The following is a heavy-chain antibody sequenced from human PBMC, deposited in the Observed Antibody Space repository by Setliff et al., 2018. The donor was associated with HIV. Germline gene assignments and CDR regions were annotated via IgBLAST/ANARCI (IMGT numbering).Heavy chain of an antibody. D-gene: IGHD2-15*01. V-gene: IGHV4-31*03. CDR1: SGSISSGTYY. CDR2: IDYSGSA. J-gene: IGHJ4*02. Sequence: SETLSLTCTVSSGSISSGTYYWSWIRQYPGKGLEWIGYIDYSGSAFYNPSLKSRVTISVDTSKNQFSLKLSSVTAADTAVYYCAREYCSAGSCYSGRWGQGMLVTVSS. CDR3: AREYCSAGSCYSGR.